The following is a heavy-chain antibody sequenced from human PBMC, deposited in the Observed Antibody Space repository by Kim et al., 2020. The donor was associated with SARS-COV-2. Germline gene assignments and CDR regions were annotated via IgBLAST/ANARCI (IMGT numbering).Heavy chain of an antibody. J-gene: IGHJ4*02. D-gene: IGHD1-26*01. V-gene: IGHV3-15*01. CDR2: T. Sequence: TDYGAPVKGRFTISRDDSKNTLYLQMNSLKTEDTAVYYCTTGYSGSYGDYWGQGTLVTVSS. CDR3: TTGYSGSYGDY.